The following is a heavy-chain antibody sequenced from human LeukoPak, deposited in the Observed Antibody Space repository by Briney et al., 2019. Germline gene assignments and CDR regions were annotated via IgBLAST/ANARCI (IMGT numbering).Heavy chain of an antibody. J-gene: IGHJ4*02. Sequence: GGSLRLSCAASGFTFSSYSMNWVRQAPGKGLEWVGFIRSKAYGGTTEYAASVKGRFTISRDDSKSIAYLQMNSLKTEDTAVYYCTRERGYYYGSGSYLDYWGQGTLVTVSS. D-gene: IGHD3-10*01. CDR3: TRERGYYYGSGSYLDY. CDR2: IRSKAYGGTT. V-gene: IGHV3-49*04. CDR1: GFTFSSYS.